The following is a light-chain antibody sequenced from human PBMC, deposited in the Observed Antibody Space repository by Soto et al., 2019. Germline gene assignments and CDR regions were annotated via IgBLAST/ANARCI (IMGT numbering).Light chain of an antibody. CDR1: QSISSW. V-gene: IGKV1-12*01. Sequence: DIQMTQSPSTLSASLGDRVTITFLASQSISSWLAWYQQKPGKAPKLLIFPASSLQSGVPSRFSGSESGTDFTLTISSLQPEDFATYYCQQANSFPLTFGGGTKV. J-gene: IGKJ4*01. CDR3: QQANSFPLT. CDR2: PAS.